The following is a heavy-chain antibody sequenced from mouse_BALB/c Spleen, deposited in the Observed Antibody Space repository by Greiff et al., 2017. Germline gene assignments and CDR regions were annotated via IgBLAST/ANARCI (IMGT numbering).Heavy chain of an antibody. CDR2: INPYNDGT. V-gene: IGHV1-14*01. Sequence: VQLQQSGPELVKPGASVKMSCTASGYTFTSYVMHWVKQKPGQGLEWIGYINPYNDGTKYNEKFKGKATLTSDKSSSTAYMALSSLTSEDSAVYYCARGDFITTAIFAYWGQGTLVTVSA. CDR3: ARGDFITTAIFAY. J-gene: IGHJ3*01. D-gene: IGHD1-2*01. CDR1: GYTFTSYV.